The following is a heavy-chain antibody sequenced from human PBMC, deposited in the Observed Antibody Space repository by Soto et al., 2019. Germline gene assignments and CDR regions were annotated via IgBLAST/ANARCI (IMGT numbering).Heavy chain of an antibody. CDR3: ARHSLNYDFWSGYPRPSYYYYGMDV. CDR2: IYPGDSDT. J-gene: IGHJ6*02. D-gene: IGHD3-3*01. Sequence: LGESLKISCKGSGYSFTSYWIGWVRQMPGKGLEWMGIIYPGDSDTRYSPSFQGQVTISADKSISTAYLQWSSLKASDTAMYYCARHSLNYDFWSGYPRPSYYYYGMDVWGQGTTVTVSS. CDR1: GYSFTSYW. V-gene: IGHV5-51*01.